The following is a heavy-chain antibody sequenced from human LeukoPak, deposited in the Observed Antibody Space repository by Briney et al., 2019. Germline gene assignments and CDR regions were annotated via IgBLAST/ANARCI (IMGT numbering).Heavy chain of an antibody. J-gene: IGHJ4*02. D-gene: IGHD2-21*02. V-gene: IGHV4-30-2*01. CDR1: GGSISSGGYS. Sequence: SEILSLTCAVSGGSISSGGYSWSWIRQPPGKGLEWIGYIYHSGSTYYNPSLKSRVTISVDRSKNQFSLKLSSVTAADTAVYYCARYCGGDCYSFDYWGQGTLVTVSS. CDR2: IYHSGST. CDR3: ARYCGGDCYSFDY.